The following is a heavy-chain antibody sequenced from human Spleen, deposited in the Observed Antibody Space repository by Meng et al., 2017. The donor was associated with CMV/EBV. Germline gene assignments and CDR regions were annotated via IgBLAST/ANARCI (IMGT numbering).Heavy chain of an antibody. J-gene: IGHJ4*02. D-gene: IGHD5-12*01. CDR2: INHSGST. CDR1: GGSISSSSYY. Sequence: SETLSLTCTVSGGSISSSSYYWSWIRQPPGKGLEWIGEINHSGSTNYNPSLKSRVTISVDTSKNQFSLKLSSVTAADTAVYYCARDCSGYDYKTFDYWGQGTLVTVSS. V-gene: IGHV4-39*07. CDR3: ARDCSGYDYKTFDY.